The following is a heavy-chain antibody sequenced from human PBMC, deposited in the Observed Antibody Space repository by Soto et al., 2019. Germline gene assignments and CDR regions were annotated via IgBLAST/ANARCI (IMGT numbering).Heavy chain of an antibody. CDR2: INPNSGGT. J-gene: IGHJ6*02. Sequence: ASVKVSCKASGYTFTGYYMHWVRQAPGQGLEWMGWINPNSGGTNYAQKFQGWVTMTRDTSISTAYMELSRLRSDDTAVYYCARDHGEAYYDFWSGYYPDYGMDVWAQRTTVTVSS. V-gene: IGHV1-2*04. CDR3: ARDHGEAYYDFWSGYYPDYGMDV. D-gene: IGHD3-3*01. CDR1: GYTFTGYY.